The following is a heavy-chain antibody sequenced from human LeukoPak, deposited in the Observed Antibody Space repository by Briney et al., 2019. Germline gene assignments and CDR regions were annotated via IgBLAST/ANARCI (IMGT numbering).Heavy chain of an antibody. V-gene: IGHV3-30*02. CDR3: AKDRANAWSSDY. J-gene: IGHJ4*02. Sequence: GGSLRLSCAASGFTLSNYAMYWVRQAPGKGLEWLAFTTYDGSDKYYADSVKGRFSISRDNSKNTLYLQMNSLRAEDTAVYYCAKDRANAWSSDYWGQGTLVTVSS. CDR2: TTYDGSDK. D-gene: IGHD3-10*01. CDR1: GFTLSNYA.